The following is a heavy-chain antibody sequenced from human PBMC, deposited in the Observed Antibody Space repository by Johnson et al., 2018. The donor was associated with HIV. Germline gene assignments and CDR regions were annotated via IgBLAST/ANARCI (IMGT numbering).Heavy chain of an antibody. V-gene: IGHV3-30-3*01. D-gene: IGHD6-19*01. CDR3: ARGDSSGWYRYAFDI. CDR2: ISYDGSNK. Sequence: QVLLVESGGGVVQPGRSLRLSCAASGFTFSSYAMHWVRQAPGKGLEWVAVISYDGSNKYYADSVKGRFTISRDNSKKTLYLQMHRLRAEDTAVYYCARGDSSGWYRYAFDIWGQGTMVTVSS. CDR1: GFTFSSYA. J-gene: IGHJ3*02.